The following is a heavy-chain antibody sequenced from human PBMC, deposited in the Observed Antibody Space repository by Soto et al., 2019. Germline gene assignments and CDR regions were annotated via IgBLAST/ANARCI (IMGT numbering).Heavy chain of an antibody. D-gene: IGHD6-6*01. CDR1: GCSVSSGSYY. CDR3: ARGSSLAARPLI. Sequence: PSETLSLTCTVSGCSVSSGSYYWSWIRQPPGKGLEWIGYIYYSGSTNYNPSLKSRVTISVDTSKNQFSLKLSSVTAADTAVYYCARGSSLAARPLIWGQGTLVTVSS. J-gene: IGHJ4*02. V-gene: IGHV4-61*01. CDR2: IYYSGST.